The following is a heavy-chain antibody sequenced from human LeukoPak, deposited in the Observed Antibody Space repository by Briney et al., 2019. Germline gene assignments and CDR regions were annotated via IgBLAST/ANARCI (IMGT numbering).Heavy chain of an antibody. CDR1: GFTFGDYA. Sequence: GGSLRLSCTASGFTFGDYAMSWFRQAPGEGLEWVGFIRSKAYGGTTEYAASVKGRFTISRDDSKSIAYLQMNSLKTEDTAVYYCTRGGYYDSSGYSDYWGQGTLVTVSS. CDR2: IRSKAYGGTT. CDR3: TRGGYYDSSGYSDY. D-gene: IGHD3-22*01. J-gene: IGHJ4*02. V-gene: IGHV3-49*03.